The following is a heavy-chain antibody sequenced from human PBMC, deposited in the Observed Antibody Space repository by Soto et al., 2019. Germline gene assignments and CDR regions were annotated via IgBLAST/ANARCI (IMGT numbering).Heavy chain of an antibody. D-gene: IGHD6-19*01. CDR2: ISFYNGHT. CDR3: ASATSIAVAGKET. V-gene: IGHV1-18*01. CDR1: GDTVTKYG. Sequence: QAQLVQSGGEVKKPGASVKVSCKASGDTVTKYGISWVRQAPGQGLEWLGWISFYNGHTNYALKFQDRITFTTDTSTSTASMELRSLTSDDTAVYYCASATSIAVAGKETWGQGTLVTVPS. J-gene: IGHJ4*02.